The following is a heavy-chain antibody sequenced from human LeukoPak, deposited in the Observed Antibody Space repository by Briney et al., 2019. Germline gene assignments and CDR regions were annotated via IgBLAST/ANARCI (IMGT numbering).Heavy chain of an antibody. V-gene: IGHV3-23*01. D-gene: IGHD3-3*01. CDR2: ISGSGGNT. CDR3: AKLGSLEWLTETDAFDI. CDR1: GFTFSSYA. Sequence: TGGSLRLSCAASGFTFSSYAMSWVRQAPGKGLEWVSAISGSGGNTYYADSVKGRFTISRDNSKNTLYLQMNSLRAEDTAVYYCAKLGSLEWLTETDAFDIWGQGTMVTVSS. J-gene: IGHJ3*02.